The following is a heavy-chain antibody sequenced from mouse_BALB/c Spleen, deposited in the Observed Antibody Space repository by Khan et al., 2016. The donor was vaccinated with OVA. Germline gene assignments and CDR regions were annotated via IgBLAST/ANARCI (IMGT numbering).Heavy chain of an antibody. J-gene: IGHJ3*01. CDR2: VSSYYGNT. Sequence: QVQLKQSGPELVRPGVSVKISCKGSGYTFTDYSLYWVQQSHAKSLEWIGAVSSYYGNTNYNQKFKGKVIMTVDKSYSTAYMELARLTSEDIAIYCCARHDGYSLFAYLGQRTLVTGSA. V-gene: IGHV1S137*01. D-gene: IGHD2-3*01. CDR3: ARHDGYSLFAY. CDR1: GYTFTDYS.